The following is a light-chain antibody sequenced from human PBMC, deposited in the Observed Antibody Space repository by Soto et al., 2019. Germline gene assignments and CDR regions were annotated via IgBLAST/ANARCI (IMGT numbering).Light chain of an antibody. CDR2: AAS. CDR1: QGISSY. J-gene: IGKJ1*01. Sequence: AIRMTQSPSSLSASTGDRVTITCRASQGISSYLAWYQQKPGKAPKLLIYAASTLQSGAPSRFSGSGSGTDFTLTISCLQSEDFATYYCQQYYSYPLWTFGQGTKVDIK. V-gene: IGKV1-8*01. CDR3: QQYYSYPLWT.